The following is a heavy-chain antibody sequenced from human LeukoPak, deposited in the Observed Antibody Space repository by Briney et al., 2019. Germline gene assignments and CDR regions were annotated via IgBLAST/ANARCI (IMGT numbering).Heavy chain of an antibody. Sequence: SETLSLTCTVSGGSISSYYWGWIRLPPGKGLEWIGYISYSGSTTYIPSPKSRVTILVDTSKNQFSLKLSSVTAADTAVYYCVRITQGTIDYWGRGTLVTVSS. J-gene: IGHJ4*02. CDR3: VRITQGTIDY. V-gene: IGHV4-59*01. D-gene: IGHD3-10*01. CDR1: GGSISSYY. CDR2: ISYSGST.